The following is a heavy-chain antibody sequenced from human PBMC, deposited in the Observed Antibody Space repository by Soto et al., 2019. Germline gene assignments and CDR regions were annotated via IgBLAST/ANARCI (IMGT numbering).Heavy chain of an antibody. CDR3: ARKQAGYFYGIDY. D-gene: IGHD3-10*01. CDR1: GGSITSGGYY. CDR2: IYDSGST. V-gene: IGHV4-31*03. Sequence: TLSLTCTVSGGSITSGGYYWGWIRQHPGKGLEWLGYIYDSGSTFYNPSLKSRITLSVDTSKNQFSLKLSSVTVADTAVYFCARKQAGYFYGIDYWGQGTLVTVSS. J-gene: IGHJ4*02.